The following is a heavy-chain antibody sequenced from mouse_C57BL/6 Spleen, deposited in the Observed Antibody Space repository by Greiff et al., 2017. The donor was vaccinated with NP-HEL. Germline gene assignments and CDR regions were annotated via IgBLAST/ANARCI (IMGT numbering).Heavy chain of an antibody. V-gene: IGHV1-42*01. Sequence: VQLQQSGPELVKPGASVKISCKASGYSFTGYYMNWVKQSPEKSLEWIGEINPSTGGTTYNQKFKAKATLTVDKSSSTAYMQLKSLTSEDSAVYYCARVTTVVRGYFDVWGTGTTVTVSS. J-gene: IGHJ1*03. CDR3: ARVTTVVRGYFDV. CDR1: GYSFTGYY. D-gene: IGHD1-1*01. CDR2: INPSTGGT.